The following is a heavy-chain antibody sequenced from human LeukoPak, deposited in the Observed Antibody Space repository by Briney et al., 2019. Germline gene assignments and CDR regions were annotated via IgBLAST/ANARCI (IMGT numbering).Heavy chain of an antibody. CDR2: ITYDGYYK. Sequence: PGTSLRLSCVASGFSFTSYGMHWVRQAPGKGLEWVALITYDGYYKYYSDSVKGRFTISSDTSKNTLYLQMNSLRAEDTAVYYCARDLSPVVRASPMGYWGQGTLVTVSS. CDR1: GFSFTSYG. J-gene: IGHJ4*02. D-gene: IGHD3-10*01. V-gene: IGHV3-30*03. CDR3: ARDLSPVVRASPMGY.